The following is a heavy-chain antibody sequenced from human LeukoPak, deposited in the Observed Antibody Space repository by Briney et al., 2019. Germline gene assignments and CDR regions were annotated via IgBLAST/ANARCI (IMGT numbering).Heavy chain of an antibody. D-gene: IGHD6-25*01. V-gene: IGHV3-23*01. J-gene: IGHJ4*02. CDR3: AKGRSADITAAINY. CDR1: GFTFINSA. Sequence: TGGSLRLSCAASGFTFINSAMNWVRQGPGRGLEWVSGISGSGDSTYCADSVKGRFTISRDSSNNTLFLQINSLRAADTAAYYCAKGRSADITAAINYWGRGTLVTVSS. CDR2: ISGSGDST.